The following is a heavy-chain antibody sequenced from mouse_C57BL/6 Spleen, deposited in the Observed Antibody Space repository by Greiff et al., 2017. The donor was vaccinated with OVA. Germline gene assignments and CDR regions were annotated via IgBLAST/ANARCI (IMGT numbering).Heavy chain of an antibody. V-gene: IGHV5-17*01. Sequence: VQLQQSGGGLVKPGGSLKLSCAASGFTFSDYGMHWVRQAPEKGLEWVAYISSGSSTIYYADTVKGRFTISRDNATNTLFLQMTSLRSEDTAMDYCARTGDGYYAFGVAYWGQGTLVTVSA. CDR1: GFTFSDYG. D-gene: IGHD2-3*01. J-gene: IGHJ3*01. CDR2: ISSGSSTI. CDR3: ARTGDGYYAFGVAY.